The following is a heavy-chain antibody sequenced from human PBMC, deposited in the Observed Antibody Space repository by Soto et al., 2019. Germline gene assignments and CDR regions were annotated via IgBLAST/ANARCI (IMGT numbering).Heavy chain of an antibody. D-gene: IGHD2-15*01. Sequence: QVQLVQSGAEVKKPGSSVKVSCKASAGTFSSYAISWVRQAPGQGLEWMGGIIPIFGTANYAQKFQGRVTIPADESTSTADRELSSLRAEDTAVYYCARDQGGRACDYWGQGTLVTVSS. CDR2: IIPIFGTA. V-gene: IGHV1-69*12. CDR1: AGTFSSYA. CDR3: ARDQGGRACDY. J-gene: IGHJ4*02.